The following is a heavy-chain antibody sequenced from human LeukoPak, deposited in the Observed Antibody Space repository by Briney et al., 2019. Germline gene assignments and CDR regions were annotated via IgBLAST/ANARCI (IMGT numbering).Heavy chain of an antibody. CDR2: ISYDGSNK. J-gene: IGHJ3*02. Sequence: TGGSLRLSCAASGFTFSSYGMHWVRQAPGKGLEWVAVISYDGSNKYYADSVKGRFTISRDNSKNTLYLQMNSLRAEDTAIYYCARDSPTFDIWGQGTMVTVSS. CDR1: GFTFSSYG. CDR3: ARDSPTFDI. V-gene: IGHV3-30*03.